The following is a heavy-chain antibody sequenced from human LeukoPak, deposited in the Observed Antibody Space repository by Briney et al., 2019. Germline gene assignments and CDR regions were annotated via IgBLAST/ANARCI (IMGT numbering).Heavy chain of an antibody. CDR2: ISGGGGT. CDR1: GFTFSSYA. D-gene: IGHD3-10*01. V-gene: IGHV3-23*01. CDR3: VKNYGYGSGSYYPDY. Sequence: PGGSLRLSCAASGFTFSSYAMSWVRQAPGKGLEWVSTISGGGGTYYADSVKGRFTISRDNFKNTLHLQMNSLRAEDTAVYYCVKNYGYGSGSYYPDYWGQRTLVTVSS. J-gene: IGHJ4*02.